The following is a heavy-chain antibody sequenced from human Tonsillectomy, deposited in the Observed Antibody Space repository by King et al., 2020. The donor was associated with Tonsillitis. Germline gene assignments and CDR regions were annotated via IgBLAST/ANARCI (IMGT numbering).Heavy chain of an antibody. Sequence: VQLVESGGGVVQPGRSLTLSCAASGFTFSSYGMHWVRQAPGKGLEWVAVIWYEGSKKYYADSVKGRFTISRDNSKNTLYLQMNSLRAEDTAVYYCAREGGRLRFFFLGYWGQGTLVTVSS. D-gene: IGHD3-3*01. CDR3: AREGGRLRFFFLGY. V-gene: IGHV3-33*08. J-gene: IGHJ4*02. CDR1: GFTFSSYG. CDR2: IWYEGSKK.